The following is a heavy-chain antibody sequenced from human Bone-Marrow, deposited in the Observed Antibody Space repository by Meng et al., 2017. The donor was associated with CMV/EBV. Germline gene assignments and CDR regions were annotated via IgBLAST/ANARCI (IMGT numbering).Heavy chain of an antibody. D-gene: IGHD2-15*01. CDR3: ARDGRYCSGGSCYSF. J-gene: IGHJ4*02. CDR2: IIPILGIA. Sequence: SVKVSCKASGGTFSSYTISWVRQAPGQGLEWMGRIIPILGIANYAQKFQGRVTITADKTTSTAYMELSRLRSEDTAVYYCARDGRYCSGGSCYSFWGQGTLVTVSS. V-gene: IGHV1-69*04. CDR1: GGTFSSYT.